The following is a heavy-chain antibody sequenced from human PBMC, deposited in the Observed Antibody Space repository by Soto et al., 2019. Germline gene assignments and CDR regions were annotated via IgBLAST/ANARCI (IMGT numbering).Heavy chain of an antibody. D-gene: IGHD2-2*01. CDR1: GFTFSSYG. CDR3: AKEFSTNTNWFDP. V-gene: IGHV3-30*18. CDR2: ISYDGSDK. J-gene: IGHJ5*02. Sequence: GGSLRLSCVASGFTFSSYGMHWVRQAPGKGLEWVAVISYDGSDKNYLDSVKGRFTISRDNSKNTLYLQMNSLRAEDTAVYYCAKEFSTNTNWFDPWGQGTQVTVSS.